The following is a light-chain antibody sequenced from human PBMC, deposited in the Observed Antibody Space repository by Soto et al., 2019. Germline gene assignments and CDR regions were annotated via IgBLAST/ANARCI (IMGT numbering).Light chain of an antibody. Sequence: QPVLTQSPSASASLGASVKLTCTLSSGHSSYAIAWHQQQPEKGPRYLMKLNSDGSHSKGDGIPDRFSGSSSGAERYLTISSLQSEDEADYYCQTWDTGMGVFGGGTQLTVL. CDR1: SGHSSYA. J-gene: IGLJ2*01. CDR2: LNSDGSH. CDR3: QTWDTGMGV. V-gene: IGLV4-69*01.